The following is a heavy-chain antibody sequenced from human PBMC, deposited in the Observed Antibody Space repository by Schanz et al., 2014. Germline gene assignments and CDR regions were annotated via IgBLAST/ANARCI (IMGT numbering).Heavy chain of an antibody. CDR3: ARGREVVAKIFDV. Sequence: EVQLVESGGGVVRPGGSLRLSCAASGFGFDDYAMSWVRQAPGKGLEWVSGMSWNAGSLGYGDSVKGRFTISRDNAKNSLYLQMNSLRAEDTGVYYCARGREVVAKIFDVWGQGTMXTVSS. CDR1: GFGFDDYA. J-gene: IGHJ3*01. D-gene: IGHD3-22*01. V-gene: IGHV3-20*04. CDR2: MSWNAGSL.